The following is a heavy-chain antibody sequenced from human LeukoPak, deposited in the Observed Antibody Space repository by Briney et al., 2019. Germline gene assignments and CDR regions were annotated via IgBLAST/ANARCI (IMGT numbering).Heavy chain of an antibody. CDR2: IYYSGST. J-gene: IGHJ3*02. D-gene: IGHD2-2*01. Sequence: SETLSLTCTVSGGSINSYYWSWIRQPPGKGLEWIGYIYYSGSTNYNPSLKSRVTISVDTSKNQFSLKLSSVTAADTAVYYCATSAFKGAFDIWGQGTMVTVSS. V-gene: IGHV4-59*01. CDR1: GGSINSYY. CDR3: ATSAFKGAFDI.